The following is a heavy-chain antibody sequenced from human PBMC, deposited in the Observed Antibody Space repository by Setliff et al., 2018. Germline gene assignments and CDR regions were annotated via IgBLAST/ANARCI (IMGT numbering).Heavy chain of an antibody. CDR3: ARRDARGYYYYMDV. V-gene: IGHV4-39*01. CDR1: GGSISSSDFY. D-gene: IGHD2-21*02. Sequence: PSETLSLTCTVSGGSISSSDFYWGWIRQPPGKGLEWIGSIYYSGTTYYNPSLKSPVTISIDTSKNQFSLKLSSVTAADTAIYYCARRDARGYYYYMDVWGEGTTVTSP. CDR2: IYYSGTT. J-gene: IGHJ6*03.